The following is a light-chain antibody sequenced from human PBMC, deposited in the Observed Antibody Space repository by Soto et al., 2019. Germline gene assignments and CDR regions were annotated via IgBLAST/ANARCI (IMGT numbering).Light chain of an antibody. CDR3: QHRKTWPLT. J-gene: IGKJ4*01. Sequence: EIVLTQSPATLSLSPGKRATLSCRASQSVGTNLAWYQQKPGQAPRFLIYDASNRATGIPARFSGGGSGTDFTLTISSLEPEDFAVYYCQHRKTWPLTFGGGTKVEIK. CDR2: DAS. V-gene: IGKV3-11*01. CDR1: QSVGTN.